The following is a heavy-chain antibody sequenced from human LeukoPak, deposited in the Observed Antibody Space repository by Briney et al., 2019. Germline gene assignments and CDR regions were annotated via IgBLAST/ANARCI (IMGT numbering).Heavy chain of an antibody. J-gene: IGHJ4*02. CDR2: ISGSGGRT. CDR1: GFTFSSYA. D-gene: IGHD6-19*01. Sequence: GGSLRLSCAASGFTFSSYAMSWVRLAPGKGPEWISVISGSGGRTDYADSVKGRFTISRDNSKNTLYLQMNGLRAEDTAVYYCAKTALAVAGIVPVESELDYWVQGTLVTVSS. CDR3: AKTALAVAGIVPVESELDY. V-gene: IGHV3-23*01.